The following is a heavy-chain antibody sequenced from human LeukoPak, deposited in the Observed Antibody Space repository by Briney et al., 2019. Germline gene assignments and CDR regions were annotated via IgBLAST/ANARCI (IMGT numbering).Heavy chain of an antibody. CDR1: GFTFTRYD. CDR2: ISNDESNK. Sequence: GGSLRLSCAASGFTFTRYDMHWVRQAPGKGLEWVAVISNDESNKDYGNSVKGRFTIARDNSKNTLHLQMNRLRVEDTAVYYCVLGHYGGLFDNWGQGALVTVS. D-gene: IGHD4-23*01. J-gene: IGHJ4*02. CDR3: VLGHYGGLFDN. V-gene: IGHV3-30-3*01.